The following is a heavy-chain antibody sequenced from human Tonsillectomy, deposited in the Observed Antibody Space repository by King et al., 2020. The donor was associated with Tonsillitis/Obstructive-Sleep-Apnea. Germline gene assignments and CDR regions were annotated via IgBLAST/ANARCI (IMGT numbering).Heavy chain of an antibody. J-gene: IGHJ4*02. D-gene: IGHD1-26*01. CDR3: AQGRGGGWVLGLRFDY. CDR2: INWNGGST. Sequence: VQLVESGGGVVRPGGSLRLSCAASGFTFDDYGMSWVRQAPGKGLEWVSGINWNGGSTGYADSVKCRFTISRDNAKNSLYMQMNRLRAEDPALYYCAQGRGGGWVLGLRFDYWGQGTLVTVSS. V-gene: IGHV3-20*04. CDR1: GFTFDDYG.